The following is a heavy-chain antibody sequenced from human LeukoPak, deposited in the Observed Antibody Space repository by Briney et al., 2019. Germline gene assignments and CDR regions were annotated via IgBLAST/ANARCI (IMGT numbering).Heavy chain of an antibody. CDR2: IRSKAYGGTT. CDR1: GFAFGDYA. V-gene: IGHV3-49*03. Sequence: GGSLRLSCTASGFAFGDYAMSWFRQAPGKGLEWVGFIRSKAYGGTTEYAASVKGRFTISRDDSKSIAYLQMNSLKTEDTAVYYCTRAPLRTRFDYWGQGTLVTVSS. D-gene: IGHD3-9*01. J-gene: IGHJ4*02. CDR3: TRAPLRTRFDY.